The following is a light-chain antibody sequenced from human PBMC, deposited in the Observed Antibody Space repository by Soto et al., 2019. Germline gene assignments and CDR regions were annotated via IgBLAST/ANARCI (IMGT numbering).Light chain of an antibody. Sequence: QSALTQPPSASGSPGQSVTISCTGTSSDVGGYNYVSWYQQHPGNAPKLMIYEVSKRPSGVPDRFSGSKSGNTASLTVSGLQAEDEADYYCTSYAGSNNYVVFGGGTTLTVL. CDR1: SSDVGGYNY. V-gene: IGLV2-8*01. CDR2: EVS. J-gene: IGLJ2*01. CDR3: TSYAGSNNYVV.